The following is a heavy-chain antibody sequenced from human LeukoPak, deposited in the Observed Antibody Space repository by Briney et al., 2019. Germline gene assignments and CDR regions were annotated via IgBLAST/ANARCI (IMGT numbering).Heavy chain of an antibody. Sequence: GGSLRLSCAASGVTFSSYWMHWVRQAPGKGLVWGSRISRDESSTSYADSVKGRFTVSRDNAKNTLYLQMNSLRVEDTAVYYCARAGASSDYWGQGTLVTVSS. J-gene: IGHJ4*02. CDR3: ARAGASSDY. CDR1: GVTFSSYW. D-gene: IGHD3-10*01. CDR2: ISRDESST. V-gene: IGHV3-74*01.